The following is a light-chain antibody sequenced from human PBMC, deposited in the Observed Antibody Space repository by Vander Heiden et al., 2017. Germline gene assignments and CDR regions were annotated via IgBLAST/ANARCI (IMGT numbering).Light chain of an antibody. V-gene: IGKV1-39*01. CDR2: ATS. CDR1: HNIRYY. J-gene: IGKJ2*01. CDR3: EQSDSGPYT. Sequence: IKINHSPSSLSASVGDIVTITCPARHNIRYYLNCYQQLPGTAPKLLIYATSSLQSGVPSRFSGSGSGTVFTLTISRLQAEDFALYYCEQSDSGPYTFGRGTKLEIK.